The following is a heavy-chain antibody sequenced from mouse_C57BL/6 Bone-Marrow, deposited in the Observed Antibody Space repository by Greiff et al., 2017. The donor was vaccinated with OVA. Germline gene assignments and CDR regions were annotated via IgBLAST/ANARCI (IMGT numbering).Heavy chain of an antibody. CDR2: INPNNGGT. CDR1: GYTFTDYY. V-gene: IGHV1-26*01. D-gene: IGHD1-1*01. CDR3: ASPSYYYGSSYEAMDY. Sequence: VQLKHSGPELVKPGASVKISCKASGYTFTDYYMNWVKQSHGKSLEWIGDINPNNGGTSYNQKFKGKATLTVDKSSSTAYMELRSLTSEDSAVYYCASPSYYYGSSYEAMDYWGQGTSVTVSS. J-gene: IGHJ4*01.